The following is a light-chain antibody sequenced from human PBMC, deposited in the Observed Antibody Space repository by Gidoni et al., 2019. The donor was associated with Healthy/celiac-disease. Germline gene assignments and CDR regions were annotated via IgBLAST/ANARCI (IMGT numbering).Light chain of an antibody. CDR3: QQYNSSPT. CDR2: DAS. J-gene: IGKJ4*01. V-gene: IGKV1-5*01. CDR1: QSISSW. Sequence: DIQITQSPSTLSASVGDRVTITCRASQSISSWLAWYQQKPGKDPKLLIYDASSLESGVPSRFSGSGSGTEFTLTISSLQPDDFATYYCQQYNSSPTFGGGTKVEIK.